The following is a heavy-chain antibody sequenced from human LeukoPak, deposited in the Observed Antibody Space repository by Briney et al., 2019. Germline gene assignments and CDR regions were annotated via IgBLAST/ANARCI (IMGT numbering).Heavy chain of an antibody. D-gene: IGHD3-10*01. CDR3: ARDSFYYGSGSYSPMFDY. CDR1: GYTFISYD. V-gene: IGHV1-8*01. J-gene: IGHJ4*02. Sequence: ASVKVSCKASGYTFISYDINWVRQATGQGLEWMGWMNANSGNPGYAQKFQGRVTMTRDTSISTAYMELSRLRSDDTAVYYCARDSFYYGSGSYSPMFDYWGQGTLVTVSS. CDR2: MNANSGNP.